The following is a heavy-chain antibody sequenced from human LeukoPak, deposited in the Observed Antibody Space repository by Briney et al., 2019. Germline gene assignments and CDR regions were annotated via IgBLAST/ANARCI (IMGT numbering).Heavy chain of an antibody. CDR3: ATDAPGSGYYYDSSGYYH. CDR2: VDPEDGET. V-gene: IGHV1-69-2*01. CDR1: GYTFTDYY. Sequence: ASVKVSCKVSGYTFTDYYMHWVQQAPGKGLEWMRLVDPEDGETIYAEKFQGRVTITADTSTDTAYMELSSLRSEDTAVYYCATDAPGSGYYYDSSGYYHRGQGTLVTVSS. D-gene: IGHD3-22*01. J-gene: IGHJ4*02.